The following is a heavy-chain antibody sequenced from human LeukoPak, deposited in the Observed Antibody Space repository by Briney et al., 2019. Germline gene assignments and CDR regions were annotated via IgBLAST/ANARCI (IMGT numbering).Heavy chain of an antibody. Sequence: SETLSLTCTVSGGSISSYDWSWIRQPAGKGLEWIGRIDISGSSEYNPSLKSRLTMSVDTSKNQFSLKLSSVTAADTAVYYCARERYYYGSGSYPLLNYYYYYYMDVWGKGTTVTISS. V-gene: IGHV4-4*07. CDR1: GGSISSYD. J-gene: IGHJ6*03. D-gene: IGHD3-10*01. CDR3: ARERYYYGSGSYPLLNYYYYYYMDV. CDR2: IDISGSS.